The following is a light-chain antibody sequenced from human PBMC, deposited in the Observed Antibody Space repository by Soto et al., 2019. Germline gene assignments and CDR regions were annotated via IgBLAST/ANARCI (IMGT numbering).Light chain of an antibody. J-gene: IGKJ2*01. CDR1: QSVRSN. CDR2: GAS. CDR3: QQYNNWPRVT. Sequence: EIVMTQSPATLSVSPGERATLSCRASQSVRSNLAWYQQRPGQAPRLLIHGASTRATGIPGRISGSGSGTEFTLTISSPQSEDFAVYYCQQYNNWPRVTFGQGTKLEIK. V-gene: IGKV3-15*01.